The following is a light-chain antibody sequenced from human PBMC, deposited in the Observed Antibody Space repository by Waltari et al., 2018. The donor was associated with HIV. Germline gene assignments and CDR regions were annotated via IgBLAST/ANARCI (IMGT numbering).Light chain of an antibody. Sequence: QSALTPPASVSGSPGQSITISCTGTSPALGGFYYVSWYQQHPGKAPKLIISDVNARPSGISDRFSGSKSGNTASLTISGLQPEDEAYYHCSSYASSSALLFGGGTKLTVV. CDR1: SPALGGFYY. CDR3: SSYASSSALL. V-gene: IGLV2-14*03. CDR2: DVN. J-gene: IGLJ3*02.